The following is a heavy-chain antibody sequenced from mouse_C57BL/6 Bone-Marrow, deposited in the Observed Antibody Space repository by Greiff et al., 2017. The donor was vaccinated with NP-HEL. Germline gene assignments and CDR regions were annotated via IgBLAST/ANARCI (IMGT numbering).Heavy chain of an antibody. D-gene: IGHD1-1*01. CDR2: IWTGGGT. J-gene: IGHJ2*01. Sequence: QVQLKQSGPGLVAPSQSLSITCTVSGFSLTSYAISWVRQPPGKGLEWLGVIWTGGGTNYNSALKSRLSISKDNSKSQVFLKMNSLQTDDTTRYYCARNYFYGRGGYLDYRGQGTTLTVSS. V-gene: IGHV2-9-1*01. CDR3: ARNYFYGRGGYLDY. CDR1: GFSLTSYA.